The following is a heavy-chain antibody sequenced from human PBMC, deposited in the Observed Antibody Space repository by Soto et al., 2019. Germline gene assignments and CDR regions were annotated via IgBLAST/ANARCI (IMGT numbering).Heavy chain of an antibody. V-gene: IGHV3-48*01. Sequence: EVQLVESGGVLAQPGGSLRLSCAASGFTFSSYDMNWVRQAPGKGLEWISYISSSSNTIYYADSVKGRFTISRDNAENSLYLQMNRLRVEDAAVYYCARPSGYYDTSGYYGAFYYYGMDVWGQGTTFTVSS. J-gene: IGHJ6*02. CDR3: ARPSGYYDTSGYYGAFYYYGMDV. CDR1: GFTFSSYD. CDR2: ISSSSNTI. D-gene: IGHD3-22*01.